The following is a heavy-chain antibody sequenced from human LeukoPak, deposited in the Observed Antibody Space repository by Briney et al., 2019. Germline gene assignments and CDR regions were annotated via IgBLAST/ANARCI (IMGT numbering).Heavy chain of an antibody. D-gene: IGHD4-17*01. CDR3: ARGFYDYGDWDSDY. CDR1: GGSISSGGYY. Sequence: SETLSLTCTVSGGSISSGGYYWSWIRQHPGKGLEWIGYIYYSGSTYYNPSLRSRVTISVGTSKDQFSLKLSSVTAADTAVYYCARGFYDYGDWDSDYWGQGTLVTVSS. CDR2: IYYSGST. J-gene: IGHJ4*02. V-gene: IGHV4-31*03.